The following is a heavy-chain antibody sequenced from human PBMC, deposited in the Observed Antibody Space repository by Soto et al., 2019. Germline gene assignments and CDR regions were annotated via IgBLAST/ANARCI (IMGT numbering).Heavy chain of an antibody. CDR1: GFTFSSYA. D-gene: IGHD6-13*01. J-gene: IGHJ4*02. Sequence: PGGSLRLSCAASGFTFSSYAMSWVRQAPGKGLEWVSAISGSGGSTYYADSVKGRFTISRDNSKNTLYLQMNSLRAEDTAVYYCAKRGLFASSSWAQGDFDYWGQGTLVTVSS. CDR3: AKRGLFASSSWAQGDFDY. CDR2: ISGSGGST. V-gene: IGHV3-23*01.